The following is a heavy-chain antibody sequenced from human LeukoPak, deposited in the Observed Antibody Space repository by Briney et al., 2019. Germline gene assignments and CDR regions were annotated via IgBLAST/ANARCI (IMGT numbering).Heavy chain of an antibody. Sequence: GGSLRLSCAASGFTFSSYWMSWVRQAPGKGLEWVANIKQDGSEKYYVDSVKGRFTISRDNAKNSLHLQMNSLRAEDTAVYYCARDSSGSYSQGFDYWGQGTLVTVSS. CDR3: ARDSSGSYSQGFDY. V-gene: IGHV3-7*01. J-gene: IGHJ4*02. D-gene: IGHD3-10*01. CDR2: IKQDGSEK. CDR1: GFTFSSYW.